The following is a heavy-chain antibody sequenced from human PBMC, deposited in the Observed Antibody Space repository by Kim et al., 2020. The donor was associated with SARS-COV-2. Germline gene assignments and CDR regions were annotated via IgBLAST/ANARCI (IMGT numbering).Heavy chain of an antibody. Sequence: GGSLRLSCAASGLTVSDHYMDWVRQAPGKGLEWVGRSSDKVNSYTTEYAASVKGRFTISRDESKNSLYLQMNSLETEDTGVYYCTRAAGSKTGMDVWGQGTTVTVSS. CDR1: GLTVSDHY. J-gene: IGHJ6*02. CDR2: SSDKVNSYTT. V-gene: IGHV3-72*01. D-gene: IGHD2-2*01. CDR3: TRAAGSKTGMDV.